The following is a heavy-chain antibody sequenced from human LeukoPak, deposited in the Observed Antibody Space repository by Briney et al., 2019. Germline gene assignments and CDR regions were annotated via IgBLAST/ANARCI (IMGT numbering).Heavy chain of an antibody. D-gene: IGHD1-26*01. CDR2: IYYSGST. CDR3: ARHTISPSGSYSAQSPRPLDY. V-gene: IGHV4-39*01. Sequence: PSETLSLTCTVSGGSFSSSSYYWGWIRQPPGKGLEWIGSIYYSGSTYHNPSLKSRVTISVDTSKNQFSLKLSSVTAADTAVYYCARHTISPSGSYSAQSPRPLDYWGQGTLVTVSS. CDR1: GGSFSSSSYY. J-gene: IGHJ4*02.